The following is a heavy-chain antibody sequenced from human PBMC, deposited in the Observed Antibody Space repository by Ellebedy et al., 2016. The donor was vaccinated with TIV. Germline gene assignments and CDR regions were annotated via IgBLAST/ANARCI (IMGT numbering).Heavy chain of an antibody. CDR3: ARGDNYFYDSSGYYYSY. Sequence: ASVKVSCKASGYTFTSYFLYWVRQTPGQGLEWMGMINPTSGNSNFAQKFQDRVTVTRDTSTSTVYMELRSLRSEDTAVYYCARGDNYFYDSSGYYYSYWGQGTLVTVSS. D-gene: IGHD3-22*01. CDR1: GYTFTSYF. J-gene: IGHJ4*02. V-gene: IGHV1-46*01. CDR2: INPTSGNS.